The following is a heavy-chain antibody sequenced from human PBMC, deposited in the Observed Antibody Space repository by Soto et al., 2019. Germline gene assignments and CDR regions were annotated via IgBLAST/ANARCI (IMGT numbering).Heavy chain of an antibody. CDR3: AKEGYHDFQSGYYANEPFDP. D-gene: IGHD3-3*01. CDR1: GFRFSSRA. CDR2: ISGSGAST. J-gene: IGHJ5*02. Sequence: VQLLESGGGLVQPGGSLRLSCAASGFRFSSRALSWVRQAPGKGLEWVSTISGSGASTYYADSVKGRFTISRDNSKNTLDLQMNSLRAEDTALYYCAKEGYHDFQSGYYANEPFDPWGQGTLVTVSS. V-gene: IGHV3-23*01.